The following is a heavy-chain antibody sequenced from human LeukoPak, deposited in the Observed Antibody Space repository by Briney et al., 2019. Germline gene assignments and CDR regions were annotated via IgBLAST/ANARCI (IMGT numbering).Heavy chain of an antibody. Sequence: SETLSLTCTVSGDSISTTSYFWAWIRQPPGEGLEWIGSIYYSGTTYFNSSLKSRVTISVERSKNHFSLTLSSVTATDTAVYYCARSDGYGLVGIWGQGTMVTVSS. CDR1: GDSISTTSYF. D-gene: IGHD3-10*01. J-gene: IGHJ3*02. CDR3: ARSDGYGLVGI. V-gene: IGHV4-39*07. CDR2: IYYSGTT.